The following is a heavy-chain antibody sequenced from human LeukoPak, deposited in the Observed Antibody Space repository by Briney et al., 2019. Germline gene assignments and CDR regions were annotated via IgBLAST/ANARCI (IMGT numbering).Heavy chain of an antibody. D-gene: IGHD6-19*01. Sequence: GGSLRLSCAASGFTFSNYGMHWVRQAPGKGLEWVAFIRYDGSNKYYADSVKGRFTISRDNSKNTLYLQMNSLRAEDTAVYYCAEQAVAGSFYIDYWGQGTLVTVSS. J-gene: IGHJ4*02. V-gene: IGHV3-30*02. CDR1: GFTFSNYG. CDR3: AEQAVAGSFYIDY. CDR2: IRYDGSNK.